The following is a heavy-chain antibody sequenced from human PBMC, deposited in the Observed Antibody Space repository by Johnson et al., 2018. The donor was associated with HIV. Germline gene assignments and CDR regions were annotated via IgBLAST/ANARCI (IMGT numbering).Heavy chain of an antibody. V-gene: IGHV3-23*04. CDR2: ISGSGGST. CDR3: ARGIVGATYAFDI. Sequence: VQLVESGGGLVQPGGSLRLSCAASGFSFSSYAMSWVRQAPEKGLEWVSTISGSGGSTYYADSVRGRFTISRDNSKNSLYLQMNSLRAGDTAVYYCARGIVGATYAFDIWGQGTMVTVSS. J-gene: IGHJ3*02. CDR1: GFSFSSYA. D-gene: IGHD1-26*01.